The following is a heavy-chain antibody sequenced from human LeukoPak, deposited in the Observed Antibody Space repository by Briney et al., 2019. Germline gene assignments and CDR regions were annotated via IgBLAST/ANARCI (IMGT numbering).Heavy chain of an antibody. Sequence: GGSLRLSCAASGFTFSNAWMSWVRQAPGKGLEWVGRIKSKTDGGTTDYAAPLKGRFTISRDNSKNTLYLQMNSLRAEDTAVYYCAKDSRSSSWPPYYYYYMDVWGKGTTVTVSS. J-gene: IGHJ6*03. CDR2: IKSKTDGGTT. CDR1: GFTFSNAW. D-gene: IGHD6-13*01. CDR3: AKDSRSSSWPPYYYYYMDV. V-gene: IGHV3-15*01.